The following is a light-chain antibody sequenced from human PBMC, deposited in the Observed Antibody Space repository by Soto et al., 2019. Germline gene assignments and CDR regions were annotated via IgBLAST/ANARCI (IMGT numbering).Light chain of an antibody. CDR3: QAWDSSTAV. V-gene: IGLV3-1*01. J-gene: IGLJ2*01. CDR1: KLGDKY. CDR2: EDS. Sequence: YELTQPPSVSVSPGQTASNTCSGDKLGDKYACWYQQKAGQSPVLVIYEDSKRPSGIPERFSGSNSGNTATLTISGTQAMDEADYYCQAWDSSTAVFGGGTKLTVL.